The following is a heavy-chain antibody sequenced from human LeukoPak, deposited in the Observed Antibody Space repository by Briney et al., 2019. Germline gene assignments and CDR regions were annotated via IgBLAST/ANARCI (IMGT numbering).Heavy chain of an antibody. V-gene: IGHV3-9*01. CDR1: GLTFDDYA. CDR2: ISWNSGSI. CDR3: AKGLTIFGFSDY. D-gene: IGHD3-3*01. Sequence: GGSLRLSCAASGLTFDDYAMHWVRQAPGKGLEWVSGISWNSGSIGYADSVKGRFTISRDNAKNSLYLQMNSLRAEDTALYYCAKGLTIFGFSDYWGQGTLVTVSS. J-gene: IGHJ4*02.